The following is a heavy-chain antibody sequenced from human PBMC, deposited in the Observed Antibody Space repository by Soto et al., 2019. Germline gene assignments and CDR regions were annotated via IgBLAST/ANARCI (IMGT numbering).Heavy chain of an antibody. CDR1: GYSFTSYW. CDR2: IYPGDSDT. Sequence: PGESLKISCKGSGYSFTSYWIGWVRQMPGKGLEWMGIIYPGDSDTRYSPSFQGQVTISADKSISTAYLQWSSLKASDTAMYYCARQGGELLLPYYYYGMDVWGQGTTVTVSS. CDR3: ARQGGELLLPYYYYGMDV. V-gene: IGHV5-51*01. J-gene: IGHJ6*02. D-gene: IGHD1-26*01.